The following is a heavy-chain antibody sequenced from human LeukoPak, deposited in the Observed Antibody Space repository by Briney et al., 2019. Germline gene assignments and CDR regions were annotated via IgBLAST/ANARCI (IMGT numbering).Heavy chain of an antibody. Sequence: SETLSLTCTVSGGSISSSSYYWGWIRQPPGKGLEWIGSIYYSGSTYYNPSLKSRVTISVDTSKNQFSLKLSSVTAADTAVYYCARHARYSSSWYYFDYWGQGTLVTVSS. J-gene: IGHJ4*02. CDR1: GGSISSSSYY. V-gene: IGHV4-39*01. D-gene: IGHD6-13*01. CDR3: ARHARYSSSWYYFDY. CDR2: IYYSGST.